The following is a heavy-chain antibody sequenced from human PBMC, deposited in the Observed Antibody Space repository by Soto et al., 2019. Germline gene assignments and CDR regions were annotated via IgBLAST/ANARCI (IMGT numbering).Heavy chain of an antibody. Sequence: GGSLRLSCAASGFTFSSYGMHWVRQAPGKGLVWVSRINSDGSSTCYADSVKGRVTISRDNAKSTLFLQVNSLRAEDTAVYYCARDLLRFWGRVYYYYAMDVWGQGTTVTVSS. CDR3: ARDLLRFWGRVYYYYAMDV. CDR1: GFTFSSYG. CDR2: INSDGSST. D-gene: IGHD3-16*01. J-gene: IGHJ6*02. V-gene: IGHV3-74*01.